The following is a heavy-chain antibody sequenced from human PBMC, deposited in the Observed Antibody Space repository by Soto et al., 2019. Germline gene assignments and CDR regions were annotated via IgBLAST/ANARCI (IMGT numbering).Heavy chain of an antibody. CDR1: GGTFSSYA. CDR2: IIPIFGTA. J-gene: IGHJ5*02. V-gene: IGHV1-69*13. Sequence: ASVKVSCKASGGTFSSYAISWVRQAPGQGLEWMGGIIPIFGTANYAQKFQGRVTITADESTSTAYMELSSLRSEDTVVYYCARVGSSWYNWFDPWGQGTLVTVSS. CDR3: ARVGSSWYNWFDP. D-gene: IGHD6-13*01.